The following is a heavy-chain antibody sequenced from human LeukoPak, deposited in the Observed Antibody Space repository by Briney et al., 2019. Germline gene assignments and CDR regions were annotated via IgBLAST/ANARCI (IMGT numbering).Heavy chain of an antibody. CDR2: IIPILGIA. Sequence: SVKVSSKASGGTFSSYAISWVRQAPGQGLEWMGRIIPILGIANYAQKFQGRVTITTDKSTSTAYMELSSLRSEDTAVYYCARGFRADCSGGSCYSTAGIAFDYWGQGTLVTVSS. CDR3: ARGFRADCSGGSCYSTAGIAFDY. J-gene: IGHJ4*02. D-gene: IGHD2-15*01. V-gene: IGHV1-69*04. CDR1: GGTFSSYA.